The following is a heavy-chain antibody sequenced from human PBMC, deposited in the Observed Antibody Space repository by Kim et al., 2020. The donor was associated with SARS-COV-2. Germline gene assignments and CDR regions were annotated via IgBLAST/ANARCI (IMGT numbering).Heavy chain of an antibody. CDR3: ARGARPLRYFDWLHPEPDAFDI. CDR2: ISSSSSYI. J-gene: IGHJ3*02. CDR1: GFTFSSYS. D-gene: IGHD3-9*01. V-gene: IGHV3-21*01. Sequence: GGSLRLSCAASGFTFSSYSMNWVRQAPGKGLEWVSSISSSSSYIYYADSVKGRFTISRDNAKNSLYLQMNSLRAEDTAVYYCARGARPLRYFDWLHPEPDAFDIWGQGTMVTVSS.